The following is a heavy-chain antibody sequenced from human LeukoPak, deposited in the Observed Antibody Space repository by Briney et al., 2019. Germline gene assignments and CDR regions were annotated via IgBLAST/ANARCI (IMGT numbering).Heavy chain of an antibody. CDR1: GGSFSSSSYY. CDR2: IYYSGST. D-gene: IGHD3-9*01. CDR3: ARHSRGWLRYFDWLPKYFDY. J-gene: IGHJ4*02. V-gene: IGHV4-39*01. Sequence: PSETLSLTCTVSGGSFSSSSYYWGWIRQPPGKGLEWIGSIYYSGSTYYNPSLKCRVTISVDTSKNRFSLKLSSVTAADTAVYYCARHSRGWLRYFDWLPKYFDYWGQGTLVTVSS.